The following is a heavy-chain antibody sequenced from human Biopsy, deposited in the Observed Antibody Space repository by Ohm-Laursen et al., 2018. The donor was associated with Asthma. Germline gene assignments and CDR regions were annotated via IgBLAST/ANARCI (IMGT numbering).Heavy chain of an antibody. Sequence: SLRLSCAASEFTFSNYSMHWVRQAQGKGLEWVAVISFYGTNRNYTDSVKGRFTISRDNSRNTLHLEMNSLRAEDTAVYFCAKEVFPGWELRRGPDSWGQGTLVTVSS. J-gene: IGHJ4*02. D-gene: IGHD1-26*01. CDR2: ISFYGTNR. V-gene: IGHV3-30*18. CDR1: EFTFSNYS. CDR3: AKEVFPGWELRRGPDS.